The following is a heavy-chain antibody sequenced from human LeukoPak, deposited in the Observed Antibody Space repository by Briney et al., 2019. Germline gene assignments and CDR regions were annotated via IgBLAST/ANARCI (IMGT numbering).Heavy chain of an antibody. V-gene: IGHV4-34*01. CDR2: INHSGST. Sequence: SETLSLTCAVSGGSFSGYYWNWIRQSPGKGLEWIGEINHSGSTNYNPSLKSRVTISVDTSKNQFSLRLSSVTAADTAVYYCARVASYGYQQQLVHYYYYYMDVWGKGTTVTVSS. CDR3: ARVASYGYQQQLVHYYYYYMDV. J-gene: IGHJ6*03. D-gene: IGHD5-18*01. CDR1: GGSFSGYY.